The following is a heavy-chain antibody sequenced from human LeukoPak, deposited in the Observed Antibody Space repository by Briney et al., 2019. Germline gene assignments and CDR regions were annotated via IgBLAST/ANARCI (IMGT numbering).Heavy chain of an antibody. CDR2: ISGSGGNT. CDR1: GFTFSSYA. J-gene: IGHJ5*02. D-gene: IGHD5-12*01. Sequence: GGSLRLSCAASGFTFSSYAMSWVRQAPGKGLEWVSAISGSGGNTYYADSVKGRFTISRDNSKNTLYLQMNSLRAEDTAVYYCAKHIVATGWFDPWGQGTLVTVSS. CDR3: AKHIVATGWFDP. V-gene: IGHV3-23*01.